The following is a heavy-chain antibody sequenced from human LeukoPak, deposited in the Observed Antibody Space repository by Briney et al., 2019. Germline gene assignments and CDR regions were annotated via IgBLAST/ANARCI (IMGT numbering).Heavy chain of an antibody. V-gene: IGHV3-30*19. J-gene: IGHJ6*02. CDR3: ARSYSSSWYVKWYYYYGMDV. CDR1: GFTFNTYG. CDR2: ISYDGSNK. D-gene: IGHD6-13*01. Sequence: GGSLRLSCAASGFTFNTYGMNWVRQAPGKGLEWVAVISYDGSNKYYADSVKGRFTISRDNSKNTLYLQMNSLRAEDTAVYYCARSYSSSWYVKWYYYYGMDVWGQGTTVTVSS.